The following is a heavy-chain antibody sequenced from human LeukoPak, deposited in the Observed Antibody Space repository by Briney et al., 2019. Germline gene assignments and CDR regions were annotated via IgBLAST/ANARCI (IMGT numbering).Heavy chain of an antibody. Sequence: SETLSLTCAVYGGSFSGYYWSWIRQPPGKGLEWIGEINDSGSTNYNPSLKSRVTISVDTSKNQFSLKLSSVTAADTAVYYCARDRGGLQFDWFDPWGQGTLVTVSS. D-gene: IGHD5-24*01. J-gene: IGHJ5*02. CDR3: ARDRGGLQFDWFDP. V-gene: IGHV4-34*01. CDR1: GGSFSGYY. CDR2: INDSGST.